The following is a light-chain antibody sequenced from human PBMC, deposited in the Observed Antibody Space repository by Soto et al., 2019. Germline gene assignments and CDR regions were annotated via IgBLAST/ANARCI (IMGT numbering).Light chain of an antibody. CDR1: QSVSSNY. CDR3: QQYGSSSWT. CDR2: GTS. J-gene: IGKJ1*01. Sequence: EIVLTQSPGTLSLSPVEMANLSCIASQSVSSNYFAWYQQKPGQAPRLLIYGTSTRATGIPARFSGSGSGTDFTLTISRLEPEDFAVYYCQQYGSSSWTCGQGTKVDIK. V-gene: IGKV3-20*01.